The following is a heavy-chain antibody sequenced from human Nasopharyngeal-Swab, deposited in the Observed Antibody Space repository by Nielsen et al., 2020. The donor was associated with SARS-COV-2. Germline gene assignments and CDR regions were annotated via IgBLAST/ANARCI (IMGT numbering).Heavy chain of an antibody. Sequence: SETLSLTCTVSGGSISSGGYYWSWIRQHPGKGLEWIGYIYYSGSTYYNPSLKSRVTISVDTSKNQFSLKLSSVTAADTAVYYCARQDTAMGYYFDYWGQGTLVTVSS. D-gene: IGHD5-18*01. V-gene: IGHV4-31*03. CDR2: IYYSGST. J-gene: IGHJ4*02. CDR1: GGSISSGGYY. CDR3: ARQDTAMGYYFDY.